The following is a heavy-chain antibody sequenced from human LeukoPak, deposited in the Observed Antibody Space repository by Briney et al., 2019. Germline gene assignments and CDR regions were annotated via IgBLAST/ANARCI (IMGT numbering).Heavy chain of an antibody. V-gene: IGHV1-18*01. J-gene: IGHJ6*02. D-gene: IGHD3-16*01. Sequence: GASVKVSCKASGYTFTSYGISWVRQAPGQGLEWMGWISAYNGNTNYAQKLQGRVTMTTDTSTSTAYMELRSLRSDGTAVYYCARGGEAPAVGAIWHYYYGMDVWGQGTTVTVSS. CDR3: ARGGEAPAVGAIWHYYYGMDV. CDR2: ISAYNGNT. CDR1: GYTFTSYG.